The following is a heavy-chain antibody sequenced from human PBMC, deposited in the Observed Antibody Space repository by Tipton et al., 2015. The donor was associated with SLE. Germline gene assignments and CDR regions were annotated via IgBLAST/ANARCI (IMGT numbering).Heavy chain of an antibody. CDR3: ARGYSSNQAGRYSDY. D-gene: IGHD2-21*01. J-gene: IGHJ4*02. V-gene: IGHV3-53*01. CDR2: INSGGST. CDR1: GFTVSSNY. Sequence: SLRLSCAASGFTVSSNYMSWIRQAPGRGLEWVSMINSGGSTFYADSVKGRFTISRDNSKNTLYLQMNSLRAEDTAVYYCARGYSSNQAGRYSDYWGQGTLVTVSS.